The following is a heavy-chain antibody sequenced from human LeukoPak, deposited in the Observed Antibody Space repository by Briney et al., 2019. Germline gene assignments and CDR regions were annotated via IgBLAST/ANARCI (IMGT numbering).Heavy chain of an antibody. Sequence: SETLSLTCTVSGGSISSFYWSWIRQPPGKGLEWIGYMYYGGSPNYNPSPKSRVITSLDTSKKQFSPKLDSVTTADTAVYYCVTGRYSYGWYDHWGQGILVIVSS. CDR2: MYYGGSP. J-gene: IGHJ5*02. CDR1: GGSISSFY. CDR3: VTGRYSYGWYDH. D-gene: IGHD1-26*01. V-gene: IGHV4-59*13.